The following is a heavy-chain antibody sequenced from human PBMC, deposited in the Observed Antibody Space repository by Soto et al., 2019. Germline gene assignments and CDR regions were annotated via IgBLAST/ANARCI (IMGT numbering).Heavy chain of an antibody. D-gene: IGHD4-17*01. V-gene: IGHV1-69*13. CDR1: GGTFSSYA. CDR3: ATQVPTVTTLFDY. CDR2: IIPIFGTA. Sequence: SVKVSCKASGGTFSSYAISWVRQAPGQGLEWMGGIIPIFGTANYAQKFQGRVTITADESTSTAYMELSILRSDDTAVYYCATQVPTVTTLFDYWGQGTLVTVSS. J-gene: IGHJ4*02.